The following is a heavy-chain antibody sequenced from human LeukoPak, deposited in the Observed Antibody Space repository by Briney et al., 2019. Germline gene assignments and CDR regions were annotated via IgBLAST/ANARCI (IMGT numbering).Heavy chain of an antibody. J-gene: IGHJ6*02. V-gene: IGHV4-59*01. CDR3: ARDLGRAAAGNQQSDYYYYYGMDV. CDR2: IYYSGST. D-gene: IGHD6-13*01. CDR1: GGSISSYY. Sequence: PSETLSLTCTVSGGSISSYYWSWIRHPPGKGLEWIGYIYYSGSTNYNPSLKSRVTISVDTSRNQFSLKLSSATAADTAVYYCARDLGRAAAGNQQSDYYYYYGMDVWGQGTTVTVSS.